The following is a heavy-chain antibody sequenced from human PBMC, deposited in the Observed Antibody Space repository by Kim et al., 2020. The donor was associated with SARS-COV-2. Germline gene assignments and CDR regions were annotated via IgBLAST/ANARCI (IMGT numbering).Heavy chain of an antibody. Sequence: YNPSLKSRLTISIDTSKNQFSLRLSSVTAADTAVYYCARDFDSSGYWFDPWGQGTLVTVSS. J-gene: IGHJ5*02. V-gene: IGHV4-31*02. CDR3: ARDFDSSGYWFDP. D-gene: IGHD3-22*01.